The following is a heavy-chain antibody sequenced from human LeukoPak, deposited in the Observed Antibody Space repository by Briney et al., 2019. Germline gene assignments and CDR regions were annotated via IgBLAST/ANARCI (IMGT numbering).Heavy chain of an antibody. CDR1: GGSYTDNK. V-gene: IGHV4-34*01. CDR2: ITDSGRT. J-gene: IGHJ4*02. Sequence: KSPETLSHTSAVYGGSYTDNKRGNKRKSPQEGLEWIGEITDSGRTHYNPSLKSRVTTSGDTAKLQFSLRLCSLTAADTAVYYCARGLDLEGLDYGGQGSLVTASS. D-gene: IGHD1-1*01. CDR3: ARGLDLEGLDY.